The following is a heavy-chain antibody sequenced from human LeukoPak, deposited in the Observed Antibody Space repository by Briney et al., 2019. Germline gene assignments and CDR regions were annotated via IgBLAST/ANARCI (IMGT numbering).Heavy chain of an antibody. Sequence: GGSLRLSCAASGFTFSNAWMTWVRQAPGKGLEWVGRIKSKSDGGTTDYAEPVKGRFTISRDDSKNTLYLQMTSLKTVDTAVYYCSTAPSKVDYWGQGTLVTVSS. CDR3: STAPSKVDY. CDR2: IKSKSDGGTT. J-gene: IGHJ4*02. CDR1: GFTFSNAW. V-gene: IGHV3-15*01.